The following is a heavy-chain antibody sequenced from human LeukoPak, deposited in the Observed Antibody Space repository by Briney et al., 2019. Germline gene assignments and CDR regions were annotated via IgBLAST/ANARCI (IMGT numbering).Heavy chain of an antibody. V-gene: IGHV1-18*01. CDR3: ARDPIWEGSHLTYGMDV. Sequence: ASVKVSCKASGYTFTSYDINWVRQAPGQGLEWMGWISAYNGNTNYAQKLQGRVTMTTDTSTSTAYMELRSLRSDDTAVYYCARDPIWEGSHLTYGMDVWGQGTTVTVPS. CDR2: ISAYNGNT. CDR1: GYTFTSYD. D-gene: IGHD7-27*01. J-gene: IGHJ6*02.